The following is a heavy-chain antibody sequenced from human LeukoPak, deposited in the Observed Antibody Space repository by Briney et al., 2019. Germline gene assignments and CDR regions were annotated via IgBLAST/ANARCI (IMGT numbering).Heavy chain of an antibody. V-gene: IGHV3-33*01. J-gene: IGHJ3*02. CDR1: GFTFSSYG. CDR3: ARDNQWLTDAFDI. CDR2: IWYDGSNK. Sequence: GRSLRLYCAASGFTFSSYGMHWVRQAPGKGLEGVAVIWYDGSNKYYADSVKGRFTISRDNSKNTLYLQMNSLRAEDTAVYYCARDNQWLTDAFDIWGQGTMVTVSS. D-gene: IGHD6-19*01.